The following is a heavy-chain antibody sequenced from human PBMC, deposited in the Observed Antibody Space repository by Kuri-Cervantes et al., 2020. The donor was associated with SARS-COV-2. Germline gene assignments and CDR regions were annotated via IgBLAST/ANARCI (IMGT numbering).Heavy chain of an antibody. CDR2: INPNSGGT. D-gene: IGHD4-11*01. V-gene: IGHV1-2*02. CDR1: GYTFTGYY. CDR3: ARVAPYSRTNDAFDI. Sequence: ASVKVSCKASGYTFTGYYMHWVRQAPGQGLEWMGWINPNSGGTNYAQKFQGRVTMTRDTSISTAYMELRSLRSDDTAVYYCARVAPYSRTNDAFDIWDQGTMVTVSS. J-gene: IGHJ3*02.